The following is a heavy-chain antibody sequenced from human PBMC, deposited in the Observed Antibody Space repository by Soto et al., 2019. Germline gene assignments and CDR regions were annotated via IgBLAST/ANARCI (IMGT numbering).Heavy chain of an antibody. D-gene: IGHD3-10*01. CDR2: IIPILRIP. CDR1: GGTLGSYT. CDR3: ARGAGSSHDAFDI. Sequence: GASVKVSCKASGGTLGSYTISWVRQAPGQGLEWMGKIIPILRIPDYAQKFQGRVTITADKSTSTAYMELSSLRSDDTAVYYCARGAGSSHDAFDIWGQGTMVTVSS. V-gene: IGHV1-69*02. J-gene: IGHJ3*02.